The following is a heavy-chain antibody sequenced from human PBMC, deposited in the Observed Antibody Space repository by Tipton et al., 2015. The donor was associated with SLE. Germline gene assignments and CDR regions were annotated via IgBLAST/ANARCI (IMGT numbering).Heavy chain of an antibody. CDR1: GFTFSSYS. D-gene: IGHD6-13*01. J-gene: IGHJ4*02. V-gene: IGHV3-48*01. Sequence: SLRLSCAASGFTFSSYSMNWVRQAPGKGLEWVSYISSSSSTIYYADSVKGRFTISRDNAKNSLYLQMNSLRAEDTAVYYCARDSVAAGYWGQGTLVTVSS. CDR3: ARDSVAAGY. CDR2: ISSSSSTI.